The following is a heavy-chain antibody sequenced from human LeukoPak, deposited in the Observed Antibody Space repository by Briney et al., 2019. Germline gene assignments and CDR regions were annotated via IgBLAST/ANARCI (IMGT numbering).Heavy chain of an antibody. J-gene: IGHJ4*02. D-gene: IGHD4-23*01. V-gene: IGHV1-46*01. Sequence: ASVKVSCKASGYSFTGYYMHWVRQAPGQGLEWMGIINPSGTSTTYAQKFQGRVTMTRDTSTNTDFMELSSLRPEDTAVYYYAGHDLGGTSPFDYWGQGTLVTVSS. CDR2: INPSGTST. CDR1: GYSFTGYY. CDR3: AGHDLGGTSPFDY.